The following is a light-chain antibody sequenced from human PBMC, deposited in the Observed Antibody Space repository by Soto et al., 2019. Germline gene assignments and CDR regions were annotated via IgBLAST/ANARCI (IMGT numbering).Light chain of an antibody. CDR1: QSAPSSN. V-gene: IGKV3D-15*01. J-gene: IGKJ4*01. CDR2: GAS. Sequence: ETVLTQSPGTLSLSPGERVTLSCRTSQSAPSSNLAWYQQKPGQAPRLLIYGASSRATGIPARFSGSGSGTEFTLTISSLQSKDFAVYYCQQYNNWHPLTFGGGTKVEIK. CDR3: QQYNNWHPLT.